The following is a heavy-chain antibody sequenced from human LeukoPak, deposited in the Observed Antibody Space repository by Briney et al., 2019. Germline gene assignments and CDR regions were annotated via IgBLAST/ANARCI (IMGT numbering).Heavy chain of an antibody. CDR3: ARVRVRYYGSGSLFDY. J-gene: IGHJ4*02. D-gene: IGHD3-10*01. Sequence: SETLSLTCAVYGGSFSGYYWSWIRQPPGKGLEWIGEINHSGSTNYNPSLKSRVTVSVDTSKNQFSLKLSSVTAADTAVYYCARVRVRYYGSGSLFDYWGQGTLVTVSS. V-gene: IGHV4-34*01. CDR2: INHSGST. CDR1: GGSFSGYY.